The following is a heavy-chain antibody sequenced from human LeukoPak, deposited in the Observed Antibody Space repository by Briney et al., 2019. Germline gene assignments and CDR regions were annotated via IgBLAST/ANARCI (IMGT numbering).Heavy chain of an antibody. Sequence: PSQTLSLTCTVSGGSISSHYWSWIRQPPGKGLEWIGYIYYSGSTNYNPSLKSRVTISVDTSKNQFSLKLSSVTAADTAVYYCARVSGSYYTFDYWGPGTLVTVSS. CDR1: GGSISSHY. V-gene: IGHV4-59*11. CDR2: IYYSGST. J-gene: IGHJ4*02. D-gene: IGHD1-26*01. CDR3: ARVSGSYYTFDY.